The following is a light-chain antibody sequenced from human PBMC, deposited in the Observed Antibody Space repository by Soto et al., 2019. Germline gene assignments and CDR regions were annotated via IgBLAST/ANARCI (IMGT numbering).Light chain of an antibody. V-gene: IGKV1-5*03. J-gene: IGKJ1*01. CDR1: QSISSW. Sequence: DIQMTQSPSTLSASVGDRVTITCRASQSISSWLAWYQQKPGKAPKLLIYKASSLESGVPSRFSGSGSGTEFTLTISSLQPDDFATYYCQQYNIYSQTFGQGTEV. CDR3: QQYNIYSQT. CDR2: KAS.